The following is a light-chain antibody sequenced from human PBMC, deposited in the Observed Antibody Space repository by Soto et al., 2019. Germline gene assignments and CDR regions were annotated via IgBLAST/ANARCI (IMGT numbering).Light chain of an antibody. CDR2: GAS. V-gene: IGKV3D-15*01. Sequence: EIVMTQSPATLSVSAGERVTLSCRASQSVSSNLAWYQQKPGQAPRLLIYGASTRATGIPARFSGSGSGTDFTLTISSLRSQDFVDYYCQQFNNSTPLTFGGGTKVEIK. CDR3: QQFNNSTPLT. J-gene: IGKJ4*01. CDR1: QSVSSN.